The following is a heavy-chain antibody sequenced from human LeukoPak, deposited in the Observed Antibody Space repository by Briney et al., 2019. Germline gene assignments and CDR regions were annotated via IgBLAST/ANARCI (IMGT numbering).Heavy chain of an antibody. CDR2: MNPNSGNT. CDR3: ARFSAAAGTYYFDY. J-gene: IGHJ4*02. V-gene: IGHV1-8*01. CDR1: GYTFTSYD. Sequence: GASVKVSCKASGYTFTSYDINWVRQATGQGLEWMGWMNPNSGNTGYAQKFQGRVTMTRNTSISTAYMELSSLRSEDTAVYYCARFSAAAGTYYFDYWGQGTLVTISS. D-gene: IGHD6-13*01.